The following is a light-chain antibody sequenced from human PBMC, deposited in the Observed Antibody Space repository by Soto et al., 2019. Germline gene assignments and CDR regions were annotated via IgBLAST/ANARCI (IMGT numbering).Light chain of an antibody. V-gene: IGKV3-15*01. CDR1: QSVRSN. J-gene: IGKJ3*01. Sequence: EIVMTQSPATLSVSPGERVTLSCRASQSVRSNLAWYQQKPGQAPRLLIYGASTRATAIPARFSGSGSGTEFTLTISSLQSEDFSVYYCQQDNDWPPRFNFGPGTKVDIK. CDR3: QQDNDWPPRFN. CDR2: GAS.